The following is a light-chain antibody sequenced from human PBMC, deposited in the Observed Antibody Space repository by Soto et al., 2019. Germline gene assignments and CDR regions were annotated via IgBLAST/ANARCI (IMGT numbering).Light chain of an antibody. CDR2: GAS. CDR3: QQYGSSIT. J-gene: IGKJ5*01. V-gene: IGKV3-20*01. Sequence: EIVFTQSPGTLSLSPWERATLSCRASQSVGSNLDWFQQKPGQAPRLLIYGASSRATGIPDRFSGSGSGTDFTLTISRLEPEDFAVYYCQQYGSSITFGQGTRLEI. CDR1: QSVGSN.